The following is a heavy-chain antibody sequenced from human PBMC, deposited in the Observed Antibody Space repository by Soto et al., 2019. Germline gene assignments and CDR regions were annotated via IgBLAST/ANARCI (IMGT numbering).Heavy chain of an antibody. D-gene: IGHD6-6*01. CDR3: ARVPDPSIAAQLDY. CDR1: GGSFSGYY. V-gene: IGHV4-34*01. Sequence: QVQLQQWGAGLLKPSETLSLTCAVYGGSFSGYYWSWIRQPPGKGLEWIGEINHSGSTNYNPSLKSRVTISVDTSKNQFSLKRSSVTAADTAVYYCARVPDPSIAAQLDYWGQGTLVTVSS. J-gene: IGHJ4*02. CDR2: INHSGST.